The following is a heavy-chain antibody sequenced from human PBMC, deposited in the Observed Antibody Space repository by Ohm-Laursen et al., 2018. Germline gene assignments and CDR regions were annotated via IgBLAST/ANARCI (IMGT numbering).Heavy chain of an antibody. D-gene: IGHD3-22*01. CDR2: IYPGDSDT. CDR3: ARSLYYYDSSGSSGDNWFDP. Sequence: ESLRISCKGSGYSFTSYWIGWVRQMPGKGLEWMGIIYPGDSDTRYSPSFQGQVTISADKSISTAYLQWSSLKASDTAMYYCARSLYYYDSSGSSGDNWFDPWGQGTLVTVSS. CDR1: GYSFTSYW. V-gene: IGHV5-51*01. J-gene: IGHJ5*02.